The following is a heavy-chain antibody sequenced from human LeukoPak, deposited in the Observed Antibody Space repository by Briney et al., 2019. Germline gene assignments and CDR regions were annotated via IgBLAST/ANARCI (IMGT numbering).Heavy chain of an antibody. Sequence: GGSLRLSCVASGFTFSTYGMHWVRQAPGKGLEWVAFIRYDGNNQYYADSVMGRFTISRDNSKPTLYLQMNSLKTEDTAVYYCAKVGYGWYAIDYWGQGTLVTVSS. D-gene: IGHD6-19*01. CDR1: GFTFSTYG. J-gene: IGHJ4*02. V-gene: IGHV3-30*02. CDR2: IRYDGNNQ. CDR3: AKVGYGWYAIDY.